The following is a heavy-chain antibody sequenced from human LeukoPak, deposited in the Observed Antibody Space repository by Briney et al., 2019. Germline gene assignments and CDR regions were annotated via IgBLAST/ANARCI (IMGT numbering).Heavy chain of an antibody. CDR3: AREGYSYGYYRSDY. CDR1: GGSISSYY. Sequence: PSETLSLTCTVSGGSISSYYWSWIRQPPGKGLEWIGYIYYSGSTNYNPSLKSRVTMSVDTSKNQFSLKLSSVTAADTAVYYCAREGYSYGYYRSDYWGQGTLVTVSS. V-gene: IGHV4-59*12. J-gene: IGHJ4*02. D-gene: IGHD5-18*01. CDR2: IYYSGST.